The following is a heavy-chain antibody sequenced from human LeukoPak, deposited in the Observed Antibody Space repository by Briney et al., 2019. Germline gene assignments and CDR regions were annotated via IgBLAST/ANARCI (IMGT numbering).Heavy chain of an antibody. CDR3: ARSHYDILTGYPFLDY. V-gene: IGHV4-34*01. CDR2: INHSGST. D-gene: IGHD3-9*01. CDR1: GGSISSYY. Sequence: SETLSLTCTVSGGSISSYYWSWIRQPPGKGLEWIGEINHSGSTNYNPSLKSRVTISVDTSKNQFSLKLSSVTAADTAVYYCARSHYDILTGYPFLDYWGQGTLVTVSS. J-gene: IGHJ4*02.